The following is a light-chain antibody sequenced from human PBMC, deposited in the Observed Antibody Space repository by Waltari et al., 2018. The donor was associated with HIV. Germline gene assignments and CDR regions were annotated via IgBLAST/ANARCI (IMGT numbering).Light chain of an antibody. J-gene: IGLJ3*02. CDR3: ATWDDSLNAWV. CDR2: SYG. Sequence: QSVLNQSPSASGTPGQRVIISCSGSSSHIGSNTVTRYQQFPGTAPKLLIYSYGQRPSGVPERFSGSKSATSASLAISGLRSEDEADYYCATWDDSLNAWVFGGGTKLTVL. V-gene: IGLV1-44*01. CDR1: SSHIGSNT.